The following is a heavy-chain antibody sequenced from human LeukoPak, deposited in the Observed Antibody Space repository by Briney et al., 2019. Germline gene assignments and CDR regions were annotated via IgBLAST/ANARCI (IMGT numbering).Heavy chain of an antibody. CDR2: ISGSGGST. D-gene: IGHD3-3*01. V-gene: IGHV3-23*01. J-gene: IGHJ4*02. CDR3: ANDWGYDFWSGYFY. CDR1: GITVSNYG. Sequence: GGSLRLSCAVSGITVSNYGMSWVRQAPGKGLEWVSAISGSGGSTYYADSVKGRFTISRDNSKNTLYLQMNSLRAEDTAVYYCANDWGYDFWSGYFYWGQGTLVTVSS.